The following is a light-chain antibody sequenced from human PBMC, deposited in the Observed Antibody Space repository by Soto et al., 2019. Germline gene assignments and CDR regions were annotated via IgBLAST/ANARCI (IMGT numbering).Light chain of an antibody. CDR2: DVT. Sequence: QSALTQPASVSGSPGQASTLSCSGTSSDIGGYNFVSWYLQHPGKAPTLLLYDVTNRPSGVSTRFSGSKSGNTASLTIAELQAEDEADYYCNSYRSDITYVFGTGTKVTVL. CDR1: SSDIGGYNF. V-gene: IGLV2-14*03. CDR3: NSYRSDITYV. J-gene: IGLJ1*01.